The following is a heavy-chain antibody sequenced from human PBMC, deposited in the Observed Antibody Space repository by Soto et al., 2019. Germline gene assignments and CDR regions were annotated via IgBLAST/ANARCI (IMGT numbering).Heavy chain of an antibody. Sequence: ASVKVSCKASGYTFTNYGITWVRQAPGQSLEWMGWINAGNGNTKYSQKFQGRVTITRDTSASTAYMELSSLRSEDTAVYYCARHGSGWDYWGQGTLVTVSS. V-gene: IGHV1-3*01. CDR2: INAGNGNT. J-gene: IGHJ4*02. D-gene: IGHD6-19*01. CDR1: GYTFTNYG. CDR3: ARHGSGWDY.